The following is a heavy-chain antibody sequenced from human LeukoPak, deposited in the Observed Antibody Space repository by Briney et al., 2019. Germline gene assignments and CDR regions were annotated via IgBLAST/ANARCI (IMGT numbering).Heavy chain of an antibody. Sequence: GGSLRLSCAASGFTFSSYAMSWVRQAPGKGLEWVSGISWNSGSIGYADSVKGRFTISRDNAKNSLYLQMNSLRAEDTALYYCAKGRGPYYYYGMDVWGQGTTVTVSS. J-gene: IGHJ6*02. V-gene: IGHV3-9*01. CDR2: ISWNSGSI. CDR1: GFTFSSYA. CDR3: AKGRGPYYYYGMDV.